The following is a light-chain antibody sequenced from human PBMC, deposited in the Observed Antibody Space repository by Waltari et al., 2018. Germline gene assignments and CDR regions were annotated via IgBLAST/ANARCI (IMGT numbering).Light chain of an antibody. V-gene: IGLV10-54*04. CDR3: SAWDSDLRGYV. CDR1: SNNVGNQG. J-gene: IGLJ1*01. CDR2: RNN. Sequence: QAGLTQPPSVSKGLRQTATLSCTGNSNNVGNQGAAWLQQHQGQPPKLLSYRNNNRPSVISDRFSASRSGNTASLTITGLQPEDEADYYCSAWDSDLRGYVFGTGTKVTVL.